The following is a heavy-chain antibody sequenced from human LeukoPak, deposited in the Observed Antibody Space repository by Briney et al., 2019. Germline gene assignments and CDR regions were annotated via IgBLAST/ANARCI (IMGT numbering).Heavy chain of an antibody. CDR2: IYYSGST. CDR1: GGSISSYY. V-gene: IGHV4-30-4*08. Sequence: SETLSLTCTVSGGSISSYYWSWIRQPPGKGLEWIGYIYYSGSTYYNPSLKSRVTISVDTSKNQFSLKLSSVTAADTAVYYCARGGDVWGKGTTVTVSS. CDR3: ARGGDV. J-gene: IGHJ6*04.